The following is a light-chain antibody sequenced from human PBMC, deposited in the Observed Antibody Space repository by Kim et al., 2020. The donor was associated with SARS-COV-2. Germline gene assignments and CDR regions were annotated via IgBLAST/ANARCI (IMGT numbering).Light chain of an antibody. CDR2: QDS. CDR3: QAWDSSTVV. J-gene: IGLJ2*01. CDR1: KVGDKY. V-gene: IGLV3-1*01. Sequence: PGQTASSTGSGDKVGDKYACWYKQKPGQSPLLVIYQDSKRPSGIPERFSGSNSGNTATLTISGTQAMDEADYYCQAWDSSTVVFGGGTQLTVL.